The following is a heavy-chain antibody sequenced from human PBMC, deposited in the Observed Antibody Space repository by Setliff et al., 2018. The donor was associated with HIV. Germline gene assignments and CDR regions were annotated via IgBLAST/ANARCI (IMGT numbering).Heavy chain of an antibody. CDR3: ARTYSSSWYPSHLWVDY. D-gene: IGHD6-13*01. CDR1: GGSISSYY. Sequence: ETLSLTCTVSGGSISSYYWSWIRQPPGKGLEWIGHIYIGSTNYNPSLKSRVTISADTSKNQFSLKLSSVTAADTAVYYCARTYSSSWYPSHLWVDYWGQGTLVTVSS. J-gene: IGHJ4*02. CDR2: IYIGST. V-gene: IGHV4-4*08.